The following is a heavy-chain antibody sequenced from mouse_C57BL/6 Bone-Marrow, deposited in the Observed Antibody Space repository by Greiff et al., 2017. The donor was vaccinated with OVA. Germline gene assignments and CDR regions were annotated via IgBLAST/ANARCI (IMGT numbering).Heavy chain of an antibody. J-gene: IGHJ4*01. CDR3: ARRGMYGNYVGYAMDY. V-gene: IGHV1-9*01. CDR1: GYTFTGYW. CDR2: ILPGSGST. Sequence: QVQLKQSGAELMKPGASVKLSCKATGYTFTGYWIEWVKQRPGHGLEWIGEILPGSGSTNYNEKFKGKATFTADTSSNTAYMQLSSLTTEDSAIYYCARRGMYGNYVGYAMDYWGQGTSVTVSS. D-gene: IGHD2-10*02.